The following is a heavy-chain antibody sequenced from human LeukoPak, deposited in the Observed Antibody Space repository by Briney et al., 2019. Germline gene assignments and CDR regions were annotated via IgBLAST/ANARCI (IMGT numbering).Heavy chain of an antibody. CDR3: AKEGGSYRPFDY. D-gene: IGHD2-15*01. Sequence: GGSLRLSCAASGFTFDDYAMHWVRQAPGKGLEWVSSISWNSGSIGYADSVKGRFTISRVNAKNSLYLQMNSLRPEDTALYYCAKEGGSYRPFDYWGQGTLVTVSS. CDR1: GFTFDDYA. J-gene: IGHJ4*02. CDR2: ISWNSGSI. V-gene: IGHV3-9*01.